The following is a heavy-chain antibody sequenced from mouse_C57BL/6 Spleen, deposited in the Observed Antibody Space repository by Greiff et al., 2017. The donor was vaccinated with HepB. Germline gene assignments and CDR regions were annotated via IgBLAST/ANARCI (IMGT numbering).Heavy chain of an antibody. J-gene: IGHJ4*01. D-gene: IGHD2-1*01. CDR2: ISDGGSYT. V-gene: IGHV5-4*01. CDR3: ARDQLPGAMDY. Sequence: EVMLVESGGGLVKPGGSLKLSCAASGFTFSSYAMSWVRQTPEKRLEWVATISDGGSYTYYPDNVKGRFTISRDNAKNNLYLQMSHLKSEDTAMYYCARDQLPGAMDYWGQGTSVTVSS. CDR1: GFTFSSYA.